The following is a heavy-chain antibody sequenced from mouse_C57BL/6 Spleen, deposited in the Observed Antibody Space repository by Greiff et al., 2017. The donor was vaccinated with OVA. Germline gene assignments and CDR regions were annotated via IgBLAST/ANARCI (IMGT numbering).Heavy chain of an antibody. Sequence: QVQLKQPGAELVKPGASVKLSCKASGYTFTSYWMHWVKQRPGRGLEWIGRIDPNSGGTKYNEKFKNKATLTVDKPSSTAYMQLSSLTSEDSAVYYCARRDGSSYNYAMDYWGQGTSVTVSS. CDR1: GYTFTSYW. CDR2: IDPNSGGT. CDR3: ARRDGSSYNYAMDY. V-gene: IGHV1-72*01. D-gene: IGHD1-1*01. J-gene: IGHJ4*01.